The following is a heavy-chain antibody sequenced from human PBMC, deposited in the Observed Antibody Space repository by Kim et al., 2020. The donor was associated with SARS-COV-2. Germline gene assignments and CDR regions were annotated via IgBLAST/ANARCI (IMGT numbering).Heavy chain of an antibody. CDR2: ISGYGGSK. Sequence: GGSLRLSCATSGITFGTYAMTWVRQRPGKGLEWVAGISGYGGSKYYGDSVKGRFTVSRDMSQNTVYLQMDSLRAEDTALYFCAKDVPDCTGGSCYRYNYDHGMDVWGQGTTVTVSS. V-gene: IGHV3-23*01. J-gene: IGHJ6*02. D-gene: IGHD2-15*01. CDR3: AKDVPDCTGGSCYRYNYDHGMDV. CDR1: GITFGTYA.